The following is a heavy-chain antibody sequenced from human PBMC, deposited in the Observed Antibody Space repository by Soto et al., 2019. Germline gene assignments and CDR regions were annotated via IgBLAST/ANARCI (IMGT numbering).Heavy chain of an antibody. CDR3: ARTLADRQLFDY. V-gene: IGHV4-59*01. D-gene: IGHD1-1*01. J-gene: IGHJ4*02. CDR2: IYYTGKTT. CDR1: GGSISNFY. Sequence: PSETLSLTCSVAGGSISNFYWSWIRQPPGKGLEWIAYIYYTGKTTNYNPSLKSRVTISVDTSMNQFSLKLSSVTAADTAVYYCARTLADRQLFDYWGQGTPVPVSS.